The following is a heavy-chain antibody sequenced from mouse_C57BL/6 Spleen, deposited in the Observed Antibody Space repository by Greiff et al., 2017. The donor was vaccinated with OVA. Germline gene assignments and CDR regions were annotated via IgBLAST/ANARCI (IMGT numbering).Heavy chain of an antibody. D-gene: IGHD2-5*01. J-gene: IGHJ2*01. CDR2: IDPSDSET. V-gene: IGHV1-52*01. Sequence: QVQLQQPGAELVRPGSSVKLSCKASGYTFTSYWMHWVKQRPIQGLEWIGNIDPSDSETHYNQKFKDKATLTVDRSSSTAYMQLSSLTSEDSAVYYCARSESNYPFDYWGQGTTLTVSS. CDR1: GYTFTSYW. CDR3: ARSESNYPFDY.